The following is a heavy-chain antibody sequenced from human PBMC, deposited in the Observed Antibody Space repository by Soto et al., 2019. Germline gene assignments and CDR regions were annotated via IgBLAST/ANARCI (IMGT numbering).Heavy chain of an antibody. CDR3: ATNQSNGDFDF. CDR2: IDPSHSRT. Sequence: GESLKISCEASGYMFPIYHISWVRQMPGKGLEWVCKIDPSHSRTMYRPSSRARITISVDKSTNTAYLEWRRLKASDTAMYYCATNQSNGDFDFWGRGTQVTVSS. D-gene: IGHD2-8*01. V-gene: IGHV5-10-1*01. J-gene: IGHJ4*02. CDR1: GYMFPIYH.